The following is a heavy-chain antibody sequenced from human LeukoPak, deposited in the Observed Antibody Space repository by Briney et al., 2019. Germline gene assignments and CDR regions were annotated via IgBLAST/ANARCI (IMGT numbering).Heavy chain of an antibody. CDR3: ARAKSGVAGFFDY. CDR1: GDPISSYY. D-gene: IGHD6-19*01. J-gene: IGHJ4*02. Sequence: KPSETLSLTCSVSGDPISSYYWSWIRQPPGKGLEWIGYIYYSGSTKYNPSLKSRVTLLADTSKNQLLLKLSSVTAADTAVYYCARAKSGVAGFFDYWGQGALVTVSS. CDR2: IYYSGST. V-gene: IGHV4-59*01.